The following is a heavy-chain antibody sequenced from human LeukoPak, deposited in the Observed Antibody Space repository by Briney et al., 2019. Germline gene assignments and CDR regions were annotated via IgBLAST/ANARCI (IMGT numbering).Heavy chain of an antibody. CDR1: GFTFSSYS. CDR3: ASGRGIDY. Sequence: GGSLRLSCAASGFTFSSYSMNWVRQAPGKGLEWVSSISSSSSYIYYADSLKGRFTISRDNAKNSLYLRMNSLRAEDTAVYYCASGRGIDYWGQGTLVTVSS. V-gene: IGHV3-21*01. D-gene: IGHD3-16*01. CDR2: ISSSSSYI. J-gene: IGHJ4*02.